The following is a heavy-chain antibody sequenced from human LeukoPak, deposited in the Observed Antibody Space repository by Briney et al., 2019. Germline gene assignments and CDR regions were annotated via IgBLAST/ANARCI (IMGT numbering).Heavy chain of an antibody. V-gene: IGHV4-61*02. J-gene: IGHJ5*02. CDR1: GGSISGGSYY. Sequence: SETLSLTCSVSGGSISGGSYYWSWIRQPAGKGLEWIGRIYTRGSTNYSPSLKSRVTISVDTSKNQFSLKLTSVTAADTAVYYCAREGLNMVRGVIPKEAWGWFDPWGQGTLVTVSS. D-gene: IGHD3-10*01. CDR3: AREGLNMVRGVIPKEAWGWFDP. CDR2: IYTRGST.